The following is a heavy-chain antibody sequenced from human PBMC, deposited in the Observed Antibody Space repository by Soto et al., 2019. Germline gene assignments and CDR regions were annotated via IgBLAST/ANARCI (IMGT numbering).Heavy chain of an antibody. CDR2: IIPIFGTA. D-gene: IGHD6-13*01. V-gene: IGHV1-69*13. CDR3: ARDIGAAAPFDY. CDR1: GGTFSSYA. Sequence: SVKVSCKASGGTFSSYAISWVRQAPGQGLEWMGGIIPIFGTANYAQKFQGRVTITADESTSTAYMGLSSLRSEDTAVYYCARDIGAAAPFDYWGQGTLVTVSS. J-gene: IGHJ4*02.